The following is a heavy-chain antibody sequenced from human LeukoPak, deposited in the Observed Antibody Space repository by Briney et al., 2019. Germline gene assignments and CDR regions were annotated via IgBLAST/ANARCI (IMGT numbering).Heavy chain of an antibody. CDR2: IYHSGST. D-gene: IGHD5-24*01. CDR1: GGSISSGGYS. Sequence: PSQTLSLTCAASGGSISSGGYSWSWIRQPPGKGLEWIGYIYHSGSTYYNPSLKSRVTISVDRSKNQFSLKLSSVTAADTAVYYCASRSWDGPFDIWGQGTMVTVSS. CDR3: ASRSWDGPFDI. V-gene: IGHV4-30-2*01. J-gene: IGHJ3*02.